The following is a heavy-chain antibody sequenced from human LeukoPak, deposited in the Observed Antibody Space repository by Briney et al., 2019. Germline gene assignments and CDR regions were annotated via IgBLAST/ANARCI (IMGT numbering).Heavy chain of an antibody. CDR3: ARDAVTSHPAWFDP. V-gene: IGHV4-39*07. Sequence: SETLSLTCTVSGGSISSSSYYWGWIRQPPGKGLEWIGSIYYSGSTYYNPSLKSRVTISVDTSKNQFSLKLSSVTAADTAVYYCARDAVTSHPAWFDPWGQGTLVTVSS. J-gene: IGHJ5*01. CDR2: IYYSGST. CDR1: GGSISSSSYY. D-gene: IGHD4-11*01.